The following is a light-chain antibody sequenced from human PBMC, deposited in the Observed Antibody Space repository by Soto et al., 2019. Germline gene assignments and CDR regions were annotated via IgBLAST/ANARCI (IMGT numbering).Light chain of an antibody. CDR2: GAS. CDR3: QQYTNWPPFT. J-gene: IGKJ2*01. CDR1: HSISTN. V-gene: IGKV3-15*01. Sequence: EIIMTQSPATLSVSPGEGATLSCRTSHSISTNLAWYQHKRGQSPRLLVYGASTRATGVPARFSGSGSGAEFTLSISSLQSEDFALYYCQQYTNWPPFTFGQGTRLEIK.